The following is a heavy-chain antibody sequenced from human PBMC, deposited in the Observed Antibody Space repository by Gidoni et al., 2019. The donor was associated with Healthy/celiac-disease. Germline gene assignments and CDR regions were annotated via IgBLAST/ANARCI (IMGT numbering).Heavy chain of an antibody. D-gene: IGHD1-1*01. Sequence: QVQLQESGPGLVKPSETLSLTCTVSGGSISSYYWSWIRQPPGKGLEWIGYIYYSGSTNYNPSLKSRVTISVDTSKNQFSLKLSSVTAADTAVYYCARARGITGGAAPYNWFDPWGQGTLVTVSS. J-gene: IGHJ5*02. CDR1: GGSISSYY. CDR2: IYYSGST. V-gene: IGHV4-59*01. CDR3: ARARGITGGAAPYNWFDP.